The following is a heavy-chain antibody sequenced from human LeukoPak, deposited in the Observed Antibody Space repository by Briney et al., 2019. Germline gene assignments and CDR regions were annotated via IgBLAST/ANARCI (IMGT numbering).Heavy chain of an antibody. CDR3: AGEGLYDSTGADV. V-gene: IGHV4-30-2*01. D-gene: IGHD3-22*01. Sequence: PSQSLSLTCAVSGGSISSGGYSWSWIRQPPGKGLEWIGYIYHSGSTYYNPSLKSRVTISVDKSKNQFSLKLSSVTAADTAVYYCAGEGLYDSTGADVWGQGTTVTVSS. CDR1: GGSISSGGYS. CDR2: IYHSGST. J-gene: IGHJ6*02.